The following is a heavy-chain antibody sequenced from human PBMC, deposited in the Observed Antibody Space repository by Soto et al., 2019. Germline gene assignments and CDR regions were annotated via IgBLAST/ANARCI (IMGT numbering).Heavy chain of an antibody. CDR3: AREGAHYTPLDH. D-gene: IGHD2-15*01. CDR1: GYTFTDYS. Sequence: ASVKVSCKASGYTFTDYSIHWVRQAPGQGLEWMGWINVGNGNTGYSRKFQGRVTNVRDMSASTAYIEVTSLTSEDTAIYYCAREGAHYTPLDHWGQGTLVTVSS. J-gene: IGHJ4*02. V-gene: IGHV1-3*01. CDR2: INVGNGNT.